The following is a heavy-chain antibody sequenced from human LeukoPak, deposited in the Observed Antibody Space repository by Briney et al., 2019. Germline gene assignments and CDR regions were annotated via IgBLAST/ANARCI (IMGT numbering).Heavy chain of an antibody. CDR3: AKAIFRYYEGLFDF. CDR2: ISGSGMHT. D-gene: IGHD3-9*01. V-gene: IGHV3-23*01. Sequence: GGSLRLSCAASGFIFSGHAMNWVRQVPGKGLEWVSSISGSGMHTYYAAPVKGRFTISRDNSKNTADLQMNSLRAEDAAIYYCAKAIFRYYEGLFDFWGQGILVTVSS. J-gene: IGHJ4*02. CDR1: GFIFSGHA.